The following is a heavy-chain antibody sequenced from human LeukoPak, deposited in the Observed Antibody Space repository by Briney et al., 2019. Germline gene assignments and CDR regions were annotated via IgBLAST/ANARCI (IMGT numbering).Heavy chain of an antibody. CDR3: AREYPGYSYGIDY. Sequence: ASVKVSCMASGYXFTSYYIHWVRQAPGQGLEWLGIINPSGGSTSYAQKFQGRVTMTRDTSTSTVYMELSSLRSEDAAVYYCAREYPGYSYGIDYWGQGTLVTVSS. CDR2: INPSGGST. J-gene: IGHJ4*02. V-gene: IGHV1-46*01. CDR1: GYXFTSYY. D-gene: IGHD5-18*01.